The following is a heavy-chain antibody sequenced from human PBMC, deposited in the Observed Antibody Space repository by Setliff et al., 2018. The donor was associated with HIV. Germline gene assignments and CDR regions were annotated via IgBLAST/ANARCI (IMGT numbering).Heavy chain of an antibody. CDR1: GFSFRSYA. CDR2: ISGSGDIT. CDR3: ARTQTVITVYGPFDS. J-gene: IGHJ4*02. D-gene: IGHD4-4*01. Sequence: GESLKISCAASGFSFRSYAVSWVRQAPGKGLEWVSVISGSGDITYYRESVKGRFTVSRDNSNNTVYLQMNSLRAEDTAMYYCARTQTVITVYGPFDSWGQGTPVTVSS. V-gene: IGHV3-23*01.